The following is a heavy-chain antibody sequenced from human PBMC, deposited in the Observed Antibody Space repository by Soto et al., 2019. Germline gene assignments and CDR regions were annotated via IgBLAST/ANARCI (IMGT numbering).Heavy chain of an antibody. CDR2: IYYGGST. J-gene: IGHJ5*02. Sequence: SETLSLTCTVSGGSISSYYWSWIRQPPGKGLEWIGYIYYGGSTNYNPSLKSRVTISVDTSKNQFSLKLSSVTAADTAVYYCARVRVAGTWNWFDPWGQGTLVTVSS. D-gene: IGHD6-19*01. V-gene: IGHV4-59*01. CDR3: ARVRVAGTWNWFDP. CDR1: GGSISSYY.